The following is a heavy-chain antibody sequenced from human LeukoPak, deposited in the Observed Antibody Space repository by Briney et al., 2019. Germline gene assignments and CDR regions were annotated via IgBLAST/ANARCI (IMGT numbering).Heavy chain of an antibody. CDR2: INHSGST. Sequence: STETLSLTCAVYGGSFSGYYWSWIRQPPGKGLEWIGEINHSGSTNYNPSLKSRVTISVDTSKNQFSLKLSSVTAADTAVYYCARAVYCSSTSCSPMRGFGAYYYYMDVWGKGTMVTVSS. CDR1: GGSFSGYY. V-gene: IGHV4-34*01. D-gene: IGHD2-2*01. J-gene: IGHJ6*03. CDR3: ARAVYCSSTSCSPMRGFGAYYYYMDV.